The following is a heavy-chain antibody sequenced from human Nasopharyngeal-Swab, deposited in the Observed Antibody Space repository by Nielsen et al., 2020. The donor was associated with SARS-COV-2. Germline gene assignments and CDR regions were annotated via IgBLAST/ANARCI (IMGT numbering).Heavy chain of an antibody. D-gene: IGHD3-9*01. CDR1: GGSFSGYY. J-gene: IGHJ4*02. V-gene: IGHV4-34*01. Sequence: SETLSLTCAVYGGSFSGYYWSWIRQPPGKGLEWIGEINQSGSTNYNPSLKSRVTISVDTSKNQFSLKLSSVTAADTAVYYCARRNKNILTGFDYWGQGTLVTVSS. CDR2: INQSGST. CDR3: ARRNKNILTGFDY.